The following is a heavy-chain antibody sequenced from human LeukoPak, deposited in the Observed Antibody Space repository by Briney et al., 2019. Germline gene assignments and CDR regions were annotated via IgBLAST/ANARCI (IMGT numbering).Heavy chain of an antibody. CDR3: SSHKRCNWNYGRFHGCCV. D-gene: IGHD1-7*01. V-gene: IGHV4-38-2*01. CDR2: IYHSGST. J-gene: IGHJ4*02. Sequence: TETLSLTCAVSGYSISSGYYWGWIRQPPGKGVEWMGRIYHSGSTYYNPPHKSRVTISVDTSETQFSLKLSSVTAADTAEYYCSSHKRCNWNYGRFHGCCVWGQVTLVTVSS. CDR1: GYSISSGYY.